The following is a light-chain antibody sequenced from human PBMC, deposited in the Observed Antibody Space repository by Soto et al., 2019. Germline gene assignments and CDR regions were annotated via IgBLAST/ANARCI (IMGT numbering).Light chain of an antibody. CDR2: DVN. CDR1: SSDVGAYDS. J-gene: IGLJ2*01. V-gene: IGLV2-14*01. CDR3: SSYTSSYTLL. Sequence: QSALTQPASLSGSPGQSITISCTGTSSDVGAYDSVSWYQQHPGKAPKLMIYDVNNRPSGVSNRFSGSKSGNTASLTISGLQTEYEADYYCSSYTSSYTLLFGGGTKLTVL.